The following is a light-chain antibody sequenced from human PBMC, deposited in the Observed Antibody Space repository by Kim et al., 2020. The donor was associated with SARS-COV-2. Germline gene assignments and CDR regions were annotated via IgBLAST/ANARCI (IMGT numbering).Light chain of an antibody. CDR1: SSNIGTNY. CDR2: RNN. J-gene: IGLJ3*02. Sequence: ELTQPPSASGTPGQRVTISCSGSSSNIGTNYVYWYQQLPGTAPKLLIYRNNQRPSGVPDRFSGSKSGTSASLAISGLRSEDEADYYCAAWDDSLSGWVFGGGTQLTVL. V-gene: IGLV1-47*01. CDR3: AAWDDSLSGWV.